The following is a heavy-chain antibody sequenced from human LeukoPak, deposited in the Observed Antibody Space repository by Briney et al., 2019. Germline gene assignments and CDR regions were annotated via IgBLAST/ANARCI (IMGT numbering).Heavy chain of an antibody. D-gene: IGHD1-20*01. CDR3: ARMTNWSSDPFWD. Sequence: SETLSLTCTVSGGSISSYYWSWIRQPPGKGLEWIGYIYYSGSTNYNPSLKSRVTISVDTSKNQFSLKLSSVTAADTAVYYCARMTNWSSDPFWDWGQGTLVTVSS. J-gene: IGHJ4*02. CDR1: GGSISSYY. CDR2: IYYSGST. V-gene: IGHV4-59*01.